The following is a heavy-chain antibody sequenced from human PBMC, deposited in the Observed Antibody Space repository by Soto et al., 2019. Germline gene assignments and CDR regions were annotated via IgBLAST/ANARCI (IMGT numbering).Heavy chain of an antibody. CDR3: ARVAVAATFDY. V-gene: IGHV3-53*01. CDR2: IYSGGNT. D-gene: IGHD6-13*01. CDR1: GFTVSSNY. J-gene: IGHJ4*02. Sequence: PGGSLRLSCAASGFTVSSNYMSWVRQAPGKGLEWVSVIYSGGNTHYPDSVKGRFTLPRDNSKNTVYLQMNSLRAEDTAVYFCARVAVAATFDYWGQGTLVTVSS.